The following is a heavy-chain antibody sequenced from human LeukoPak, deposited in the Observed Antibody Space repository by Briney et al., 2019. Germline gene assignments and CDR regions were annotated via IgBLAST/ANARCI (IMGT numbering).Heavy chain of an antibody. CDR3: ATVNGYCSGGSCPNWFDP. CDR1: GYTLTELS. V-gene: IGHV1-24*01. J-gene: IGHJ5*02. Sequence: ASVKVSCKVSGYTLTELSMHWVRQAPGKGLEWMGGFDPEDGETIYAQKFQGRVTMTEDTSTDTAYMELSSLRSEDTAVYYCATVNGYCSGGSCPNWFDPWGQGTLVTVSS. CDR2: FDPEDGET. D-gene: IGHD2-15*01.